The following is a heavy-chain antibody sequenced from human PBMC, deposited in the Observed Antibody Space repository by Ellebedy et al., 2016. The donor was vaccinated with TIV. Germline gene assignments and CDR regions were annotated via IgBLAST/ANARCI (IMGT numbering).Heavy chain of an antibody. CDR1: GYTFTSYY. CDR3: ASPRTHGRGRVYYYGMDV. Sequence: AASVKVSCKASGYTFTSYYMHRVRQAPGQGLEWMGIINPSGGSTSYAQKFQGRVTMTRDTSTSTVYMELSSLRSEDTAVYYCASPRTHGRGRVYYYGMDVWGQGTTVTVSS. V-gene: IGHV1-46*01. J-gene: IGHJ6*02. CDR2: INPSGGST. D-gene: IGHD3-16*01.